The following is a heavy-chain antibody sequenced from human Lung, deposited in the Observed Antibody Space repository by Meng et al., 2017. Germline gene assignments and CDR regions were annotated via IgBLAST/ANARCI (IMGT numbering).Heavy chain of an antibody. CDR3: ARDERGGPYYFDY. V-gene: IGHV1-3*04. Sequence: QVQLVQSGAEVKKPGASVKVSCQASGYSFTTYGMHWLRQAPGQRLEWMGWINTDNGDTHYSQKSQGRVTITRDTSARTAYMELSSLRSEDTAVYFCARDERGGPYYFDYWGQGTLVTVSS. J-gene: IGHJ4*02. CDR2: INTDNGDT. CDR1: GYSFTTYG.